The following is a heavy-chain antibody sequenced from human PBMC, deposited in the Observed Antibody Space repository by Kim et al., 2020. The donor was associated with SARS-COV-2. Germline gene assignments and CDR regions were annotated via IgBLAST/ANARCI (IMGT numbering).Heavy chain of an antibody. J-gene: IGHJ6*02. CDR1: GYTFTSYG. Sequence: ASVKVSCKASGYTFTSYGISWVRQAPGQGLEWMGWISAYNGNTNYAQKLQGRVTMTTDTSTSTAYMELRSLRSDDTAVYYCARDQGTIFGVVIHYYYGMDVWGQGTTVTVSS. D-gene: IGHD3-3*01. CDR2: ISAYNGNT. CDR3: ARDQGTIFGVVIHYYYGMDV. V-gene: IGHV1-18*01.